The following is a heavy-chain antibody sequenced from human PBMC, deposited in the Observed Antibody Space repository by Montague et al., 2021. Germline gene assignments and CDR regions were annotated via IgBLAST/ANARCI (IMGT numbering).Heavy chain of an antibody. J-gene: IGHJ6*02. V-gene: IGHV3-21*01. CDR3: ARQEYGLDV. Sequence: SLRLSCAGSGFTFDSYDMNWVRQAPGKGLEWVSSTSGRSTYIYYGDSMKGRVIISRDNAKNSLYLQMNSLRVEDTAIYYCARQEYGLDVWGQGTTVTVPS. CDR1: GFTFDSYD. CDR2: TSGRSTYI.